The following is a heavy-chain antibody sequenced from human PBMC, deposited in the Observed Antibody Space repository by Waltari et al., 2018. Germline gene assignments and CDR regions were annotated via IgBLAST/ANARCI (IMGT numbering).Heavy chain of an antibody. D-gene: IGHD3-22*01. CDR2: IIPIFGTA. Sequence: QVQLVQSGAEVKKPGSSVKVSCKASGGTFSSYAISWVRQAPGQGLEWMGRIIPIFGTANYAQKFQGRVTMTRDTSTSTVYMELSSLRSEDTAVYYCARDQGNYYDITTVCLYWGQGTLVTVSS. V-gene: IGHV1-69*05. CDR3: ARDQGNYYDITTVCLY. J-gene: IGHJ4*02. CDR1: GGTFSSYA.